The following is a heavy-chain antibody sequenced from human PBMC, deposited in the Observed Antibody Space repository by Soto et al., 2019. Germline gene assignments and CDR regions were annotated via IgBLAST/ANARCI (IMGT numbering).Heavy chain of an antibody. CDR3: AKGIRDYYDSSGYYFGY. J-gene: IGHJ4*02. CDR1: GFTFSSYA. D-gene: IGHD3-22*01. V-gene: IGHV3-23*01. Sequence: GGSLRLSCAASGFTFSSYAMSWFRQAPGEGLEWVSAISGSGGSTYYADSVKGRFTISRDNSKNTLYLQMNSLRAEDTAVYYCAKGIRDYYDSSGYYFGYWGQGTLVTVSS. CDR2: ISGSGGST.